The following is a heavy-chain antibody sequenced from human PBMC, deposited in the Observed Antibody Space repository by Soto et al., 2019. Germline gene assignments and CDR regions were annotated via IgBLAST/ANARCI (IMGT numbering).Heavy chain of an antibody. CDR2: IYYSGST. Sequence: PSKTLSLTCTVSGGSISSSSYYWGWIRQPPGKGLEWIGSIYYSGSTYYNPSLKSRVTISVDTSKNQFSLKLSSVTAADTAVYYCARHYYDTLGYWGQGTLVTVSS. D-gene: IGHD3-22*01. CDR3: ARHYYDTLGY. CDR1: GGSISSSSYY. V-gene: IGHV4-39*01. J-gene: IGHJ4*02.